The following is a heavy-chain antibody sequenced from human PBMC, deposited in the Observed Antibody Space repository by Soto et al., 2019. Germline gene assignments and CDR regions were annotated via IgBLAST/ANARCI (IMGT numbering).Heavy chain of an antibody. Sequence: NPSETLSLTCTVSGGSVSSGSYYWSWIRQPPGKRLEWIGSIYYSGSTNYNPSLKSRVTISVDTSKNQFSLKLTSVTAADTAVYYCARDSFWSGYYQLFDSWGQGTLVTVSS. J-gene: IGHJ4*02. CDR2: IYYSGST. CDR3: ARDSFWSGYYQLFDS. CDR1: GGSVSSGSYY. V-gene: IGHV4-61*01. D-gene: IGHD3-3*01.